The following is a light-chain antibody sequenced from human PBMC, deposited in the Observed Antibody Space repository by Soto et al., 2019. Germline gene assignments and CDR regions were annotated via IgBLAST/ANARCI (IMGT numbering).Light chain of an antibody. Sequence: DIQLTQSPSFLSASVGDRVTITCRASQGISSYLAWYQQKPGKAPKLLIYAASTFQSGVPSRFRGSGSGTEFTLTISSLQPKDFATYYGQQLNSYPPLTFGPGTKVDIK. CDR2: AAS. V-gene: IGKV1-9*01. CDR1: QGISSY. CDR3: QQLNSYPPLT. J-gene: IGKJ3*01.